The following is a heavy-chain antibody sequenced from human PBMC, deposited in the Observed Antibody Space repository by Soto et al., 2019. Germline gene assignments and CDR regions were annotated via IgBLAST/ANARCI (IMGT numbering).Heavy chain of an antibody. CDR2: ISGSGGST. CDR1: GFTFSSYA. CDR3: ANDLRGLDAFDI. J-gene: IGHJ3*02. D-gene: IGHD2-21*02. V-gene: IGHV3-23*01. Sequence: GGSLRLSCAASGFTFSSYAMSWVRQAPGKGLEWVSAISGSGGSTYYADSVKGRFSISRDNSKNTLYLQMNSLRAEDTAVYYCANDLRGLDAFDIWGQGTMVTVSS.